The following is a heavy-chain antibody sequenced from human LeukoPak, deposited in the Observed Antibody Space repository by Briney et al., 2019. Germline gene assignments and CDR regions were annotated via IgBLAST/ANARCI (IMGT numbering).Heavy chain of an antibody. CDR3: ARGRRPSESPFDI. J-gene: IGHJ3*02. Sequence: GEALKISFKGSGYRFTSYWIGWGRPRPGKGLEGMGIIYPGDSDTTYSPSFQGQVTISADKSISPAYLQWSSLKASDTAMYYCARGRRPSESPFDIWGQGTMVTVSS. CDR2: IYPGDSDT. CDR1: GYRFTSYW. V-gene: IGHV5-51*01.